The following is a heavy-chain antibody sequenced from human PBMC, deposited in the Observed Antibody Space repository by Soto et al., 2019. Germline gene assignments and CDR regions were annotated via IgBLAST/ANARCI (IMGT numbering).Heavy chain of an antibody. Sequence: PSETLSLTCTVSGGSISTSNYYWGWVRQPPGKGLEWIGNIYYSGTTYYNPSLKSRVTISVDTSKNQFSLKLNSVTAADTAVYFCATSQKGYNWNYFDHWGQGALVTVSS. V-gene: IGHV4-39*01. CDR2: IYYSGTT. CDR3: ATSQKGYNWNYFDH. D-gene: IGHD1-20*01. CDR1: GGSISTSNYY. J-gene: IGHJ4*02.